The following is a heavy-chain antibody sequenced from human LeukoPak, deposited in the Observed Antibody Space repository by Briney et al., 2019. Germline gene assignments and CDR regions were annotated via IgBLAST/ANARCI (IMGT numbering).Heavy chain of an antibody. D-gene: IGHD6-19*01. J-gene: IGHJ4*02. CDR1: GGSLSSYY. CDR3: ARHSDSSGWYEGDY. V-gene: IGHV4-59*08. Sequence: SETLSLTCTVSGGSLSSYYWSWIRQPPGKGLEWIGYIYYSGSTNYNPSLKRRVTISVDTSKNQFSLKLSSVTAADTAVYYCARHSDSSGWYEGDYWGQGTLVTVSS. CDR2: IYYSGST.